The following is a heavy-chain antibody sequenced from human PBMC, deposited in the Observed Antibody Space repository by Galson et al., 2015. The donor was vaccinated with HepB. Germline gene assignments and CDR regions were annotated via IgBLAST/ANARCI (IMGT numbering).Heavy chain of an antibody. J-gene: IGHJ4*02. D-gene: IGHD3-22*01. CDR1: GFTFSSYA. CDR3: AIDFHYYDSSGYYPTFFDY. CDR2: ISYDGSNK. V-gene: IGHV3-30*04. Sequence: SLRLSCAASGFTFSSYAMHWVRQAPGKGLEWVAVISYDGSNKYYADSVKGRFTISRDNSKNTLYLQMNSLRAEDTAVYYCAIDFHYYDSSGYYPTFFDYWGQGTLVTVSS.